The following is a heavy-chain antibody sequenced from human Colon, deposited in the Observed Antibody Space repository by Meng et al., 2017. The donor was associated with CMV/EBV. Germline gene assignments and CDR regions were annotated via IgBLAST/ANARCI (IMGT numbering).Heavy chain of an antibody. Sequence: SETLSLTCTVSGGSISSSSYYWGWIRQPPGKGLEWIGSIYYSGSTYYNPYLKSRVTISVDTYKNQFSLKLSSVTAADTAVYYCARHELLYYDRSPFDYWGQGTLVTVSS. CDR2: IYYSGST. CDR1: GGSISSSSYY. J-gene: IGHJ4*02. V-gene: IGHV4-39*01. D-gene: IGHD3-22*01. CDR3: ARHELLYYDRSPFDY.